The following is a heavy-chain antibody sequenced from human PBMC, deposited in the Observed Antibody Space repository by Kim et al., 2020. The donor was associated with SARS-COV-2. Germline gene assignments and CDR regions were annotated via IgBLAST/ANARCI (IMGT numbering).Heavy chain of an antibody. V-gene: IGHV1-69*13. D-gene: IGHD3-22*01. CDR2: IIPIFGTA. Sequence: SVKVSCKASGGTFSSYAISWVRQAPGQGLEWMGGIIPIFGTANYAQKFQGRVTITADESTSTAYMELSSLRSEDTAVYYCARGNNVLGYYDSSGYYVPDSWGQGTLVTVSS. CDR3: ARGNNVLGYYDSSGYYVPDS. CDR1: GGTFSSYA. J-gene: IGHJ4*02.